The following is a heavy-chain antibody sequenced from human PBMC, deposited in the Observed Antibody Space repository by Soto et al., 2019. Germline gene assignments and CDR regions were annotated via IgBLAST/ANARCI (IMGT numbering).Heavy chain of an antibody. CDR3: ARGRRFGGVVTLLWFVP. CDR2: INHSGST. CDR1: GGSFSGYY. Sequence: QVQLQQWGAGLLKPSETLSLTCAVYGGSFSGYYWSWIRQPPGKGLEWIGEINHSGSTNYNPSLKSRVTISVDTSKNQFSLKLSSVTASDTAVYYCARGRRFGGVVTLLWFVPWGQGTLVTVSS. D-gene: IGHD3-3*01. J-gene: IGHJ5*02. V-gene: IGHV4-34*01.